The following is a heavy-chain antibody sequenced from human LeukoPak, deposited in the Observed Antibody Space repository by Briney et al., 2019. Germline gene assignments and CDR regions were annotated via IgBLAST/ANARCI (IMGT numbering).Heavy chain of an antibody. CDR2: IYYSGST. V-gene: IGHV4-59*01. D-gene: IGHD6-13*01. CDR1: GGSISSYY. J-gene: IGHJ4*02. CDR3: ARALSAAGMGLDY. Sequence: SETLSLTCTVSGGSISSYYWSWIRQPPGKGLEWIGYIYYSGSTNYNPSLKSRVTISVDTSKNQFSLKLSSVTAADTAVYYCARALSAAGMGLDYWGQGTLVTVSS.